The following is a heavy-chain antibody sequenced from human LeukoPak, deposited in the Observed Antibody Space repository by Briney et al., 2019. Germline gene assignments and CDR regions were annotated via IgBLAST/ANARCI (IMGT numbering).Heavy chain of an antibody. Sequence: GGSLRLSCAASGFTFSSYAMTWVRQAPGKGLAWVSSISKSDGSTYYADSVKGRFTISRDNSKNTVYLHMDSLRAEDTAIYYCARGALIPDFRGQGTLVTVSS. D-gene: IGHD2-21*01. CDR2: ISKSDGST. V-gene: IGHV3-23*01. CDR3: ARGALIPDF. J-gene: IGHJ4*02. CDR1: GFTFSSYA.